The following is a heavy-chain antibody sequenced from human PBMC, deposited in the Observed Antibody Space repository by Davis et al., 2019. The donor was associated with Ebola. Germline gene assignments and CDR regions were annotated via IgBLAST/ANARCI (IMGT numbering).Heavy chain of an antibody. V-gene: IGHV1-2*02. CDR2: INPNSGGT. CDR1: GYTFTGYY. D-gene: IGHD1-1*01. Sequence: ASVKVSCKASGYTFTGYYMHWVRQAPGQGLEWMGWINPNSGGTNYAQKFQGRVTMTRDTSISTAYMELSRLRSDDTAVYYCAREYTASGYYYYGMDVWGQGTTVTVSS. CDR3: AREYTASGYYYYGMDV. J-gene: IGHJ6*02.